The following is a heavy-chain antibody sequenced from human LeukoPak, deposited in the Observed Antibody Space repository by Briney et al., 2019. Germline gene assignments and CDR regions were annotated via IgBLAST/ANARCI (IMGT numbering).Heavy chain of an antibody. V-gene: IGHV3-21*01. J-gene: IGHJ4*02. Sequence: PGGALRLSCAASGFTFSSYSLNWVRQAPGKGLEWVSSISSSSSYIYYADSVKGRFTISRDNAKNSLYLQMNSLRAEDTAVYYCARDPLGYGGTDYWGQGTLVTVSS. D-gene: IGHD4-23*01. CDR1: GFTFSSYS. CDR3: ARDPLGYGGTDY. CDR2: ISSSSSYI.